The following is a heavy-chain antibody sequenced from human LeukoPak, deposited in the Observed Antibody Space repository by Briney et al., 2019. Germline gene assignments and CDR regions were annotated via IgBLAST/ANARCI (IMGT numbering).Heavy chain of an antibody. CDR3: ATERYSGFDLDY. CDR1: GFTFSSYE. CDR2: ISSSGSTI. Sequence: GGSLRLSCAASGFTFSSYEMNWVRQAPGKGLEGVSYISSSGSTIYYADSVKGRFTISRDNAKNSLYLQMNSLRAEDTAVYYCATERYSGFDLDYWGQGTLVTVSS. V-gene: IGHV3-48*03. D-gene: IGHD5-12*01. J-gene: IGHJ4*02.